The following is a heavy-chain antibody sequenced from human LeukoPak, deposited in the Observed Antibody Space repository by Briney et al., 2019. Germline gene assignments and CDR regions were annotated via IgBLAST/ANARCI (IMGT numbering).Heavy chain of an antibody. V-gene: IGHV4-59*01. J-gene: IGHJ6*03. CDR1: GGSISSYY. CDR3: ATDSGGYLRYYYYYMDV. CDR2: IYYSGST. D-gene: IGHD1-26*01. Sequence: PSETLSLTCTVSGGSISSYYWSCLRQPPGKGLEWIGYIYYSGSTNYNPSLMSRVTISVDTSKSQFSLKLSSVTAADTAVYYCATDSGGYLRYYYYYMDVWGKGTTVTVSS.